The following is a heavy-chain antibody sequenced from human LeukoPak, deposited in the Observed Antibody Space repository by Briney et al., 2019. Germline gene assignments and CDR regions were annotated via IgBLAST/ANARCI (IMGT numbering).Heavy chain of an antibody. V-gene: IGHV3-23*01. CDR2: ISASGGTT. CDR3: AKEPREYCSSTSCPNWFDS. D-gene: IGHD2-2*01. Sequence: GGSLRLSYAASGFTFNNYAMSWVRQAPGKGREWVSAISASGGTTYYADSVKGRFTISRDNSENTLFLQMNSLRAEDTAVYYCAKEPREYCSSTSCPNWFDSWGQGTLVTVSS. CDR1: GFTFNNYA. J-gene: IGHJ5*01.